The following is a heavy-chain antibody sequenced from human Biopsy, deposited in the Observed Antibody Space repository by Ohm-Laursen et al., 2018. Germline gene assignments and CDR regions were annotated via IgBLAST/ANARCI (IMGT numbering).Heavy chain of an antibody. V-gene: IGHV4-59*11. J-gene: IGHJ4*02. CDR3: ARAPHNVWNGLHYFDC. CDR2: ISYTGYT. CDR1: GGSFTGHY. D-gene: IGHD3-3*01. Sequence: SETLSLTCSVSGGSFTGHYWSWIRQPPGKGLEWIGHISYTGYTSYNASLKSRVTISVDTSRNHFSLRLSSLTAADTAVYYCARAPHNVWNGLHYFDCWGQGTLVTVSS.